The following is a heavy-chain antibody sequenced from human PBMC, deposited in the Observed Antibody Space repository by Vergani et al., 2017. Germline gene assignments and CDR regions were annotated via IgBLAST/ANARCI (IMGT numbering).Heavy chain of an antibody. J-gene: IGHJ4*02. CDR2: INPIDSKI. Sequence: EVMLVQSGAEVKKPGESLKISCKYSESSFISNEIAWVRQTSGKGLQWMGNINPIDSKIAYRPSFQGEAIMSLDKSITTAYLQGRSLKASDTAIYYCTGHVPCGDGACGHFVDWGRGAKVTVAS. V-gene: IGHV5-51*01. CDR1: ESSFISNE. D-gene: IGHD2-21*01. CDR3: TGHVPCGDGACGHFVD.